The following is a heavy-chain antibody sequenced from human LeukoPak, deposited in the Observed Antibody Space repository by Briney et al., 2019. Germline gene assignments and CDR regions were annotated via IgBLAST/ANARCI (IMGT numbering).Heavy chain of an antibody. Sequence: SETLSLTCTVSGGSSSTYYWSWIRQPPGKGLEWIGYISYSGNSHYNPSLKSRVTISVDSSKTQFSLKLISVTAADTAFYYCARHIEGEGLDYWGQGTLVTVSS. J-gene: IGHJ4*02. D-gene: IGHD3-16*01. V-gene: IGHV4-59*08. CDR1: GGSSSTYY. CDR3: ARHIEGEGLDY. CDR2: ISYSGNS.